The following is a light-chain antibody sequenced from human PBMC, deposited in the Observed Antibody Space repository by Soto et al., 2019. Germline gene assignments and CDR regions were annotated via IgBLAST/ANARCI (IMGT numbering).Light chain of an antibody. Sequence: DIPVTQPPSTLSGSLVDRVTITCRASQSISSYLNWYQQKPGKAPKLLIYAASTLQSGVPSRFSGSGSGTDFTLTISRLEPEDFAVYYCQQYGSSGTFGQGTKVDIK. V-gene: IGKV1-39*01. CDR2: AAS. J-gene: IGKJ1*01. CDR3: QQYGSSGT. CDR1: QSISSY.